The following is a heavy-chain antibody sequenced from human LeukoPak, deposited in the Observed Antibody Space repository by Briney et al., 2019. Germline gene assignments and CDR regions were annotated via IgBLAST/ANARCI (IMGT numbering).Heavy chain of an antibody. D-gene: IGHD1-26*01. J-gene: IGHJ4*02. Sequence: GGSLRLSCAASGFTFSSYSMNWVRQAPGKGLEWVSYISSSSGTIHYADSVKGRFTISRDNAKNVLFLQMNSLRADDTAVYYCAREEVGRPFYYWGQRTLVTVSS. CDR1: GFTFSSYS. V-gene: IGHV3-48*01. CDR2: ISSSSGTI. CDR3: AREEVGRPFYY.